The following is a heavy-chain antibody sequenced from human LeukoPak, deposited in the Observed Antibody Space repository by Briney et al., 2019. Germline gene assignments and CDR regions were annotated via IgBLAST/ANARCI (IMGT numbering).Heavy chain of an antibody. D-gene: IGHD6-19*01. V-gene: IGHV3-30*04. CDR2: ISYDGSNK. J-gene: IGHJ4*02. Sequence: GGSLRLSCAASGFTFSSYAMHWVRQAPGKGLEWVAVISYDGSNKYYADSVKGRFTISRDNSKNTLYLQMNSLRAEDTAVYYCAWEQYYFDYWGQGTLVTVSS. CDR3: AWEQYYFDY. CDR1: GFTFSSYA.